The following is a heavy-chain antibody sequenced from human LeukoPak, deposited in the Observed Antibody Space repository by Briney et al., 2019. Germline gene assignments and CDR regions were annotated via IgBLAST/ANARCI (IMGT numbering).Heavy chain of an antibody. Sequence: SVKVSCKASGDTFNKYAISWVRQAPGQGLEWMGGIIPIIGAPSYAQKFQGRVTITADESTSTAFMELTSLTSQDTAVYFCARDLVCTVNCKDSWGQGTLVTVSS. CDR3: ARDLVCTVNCKDS. V-gene: IGHV1-69*13. CDR1: GDTFNKYA. D-gene: IGHD3/OR15-3a*01. J-gene: IGHJ4*02. CDR2: IIPIIGAP.